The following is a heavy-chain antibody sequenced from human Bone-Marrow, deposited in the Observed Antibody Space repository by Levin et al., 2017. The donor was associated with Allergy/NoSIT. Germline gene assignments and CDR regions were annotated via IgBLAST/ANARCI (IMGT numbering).Heavy chain of an antibody. D-gene: IGHD1-14*01. CDR3: ARLPNVLWQERNNYFDY. J-gene: IGHJ4*02. CDR2: VNPNSGGT. V-gene: IGHV1-2*02. CDR1: GYTFSDYF. Sequence: GESLKISCKTSGYTFSDYFTHWVRQAPGQGLEWMGWVNPNSGGTNYAHHLQGRVTMTSDTSSTTAYLELKSLTSDDTAVYYCARLPNVLWQERNNYFDYWGQGTLVTVSS.